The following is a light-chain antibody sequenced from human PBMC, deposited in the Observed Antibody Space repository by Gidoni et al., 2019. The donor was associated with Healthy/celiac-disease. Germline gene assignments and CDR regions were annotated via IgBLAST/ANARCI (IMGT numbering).Light chain of an antibody. V-gene: IGKV1-6*01. J-gene: IGKJ1*01. CDR2: AAS. CDR3: LQDYNSPWT. CDR1: QGIRND. Sequence: AIQMTQSPSSLYAAVGDKLTITCRASQGIRNDLGWYQQKPGKAPKLLIYAASSLQSGVPSRFSGSVSGTDFTLTISSLQPEDFATYYCLQDYNSPWTFGQGTKVEIK.